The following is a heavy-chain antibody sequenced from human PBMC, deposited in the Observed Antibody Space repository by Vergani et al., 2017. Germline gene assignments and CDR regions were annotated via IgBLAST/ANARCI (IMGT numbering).Heavy chain of an antibody. J-gene: IGHJ4*02. CDR3: ARDLFYYDSSGYYSGFFDY. CDR1: GFSFSNAW. CDR2: ISSSSSYI. Sequence: EVQLVESGGGLVKPGGSLRLSCAASGFSFSNAWMTWVRQGPGKGLEWVSSISSSSSYIYYADSVKGRFTISRDNAKNSLYLQMNSLRAEDTAVYYCARDLFYYDSSGYYSGFFDYWGQGTLVTVSS. D-gene: IGHD3-22*01. V-gene: IGHV3-21*01.